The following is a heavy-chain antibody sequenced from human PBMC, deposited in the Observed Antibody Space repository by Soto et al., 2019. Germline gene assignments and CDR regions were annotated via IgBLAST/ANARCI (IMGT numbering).Heavy chain of an antibody. CDR2: IIPIFRTP. CDR1: GGTFSESA. Sequence: QVQLVQSGTEVKKPGSSVKVSCKASGGTFSESAISWVRQAPGQGLEWMGGIIPIFRTPDYAQKFQGRVTITAEEITNAADMEVSHLRSVAAAMYYCARDNARLPLGGNYYYFIDVRRQGTTVNVSS. D-gene: IGHD2-2*01. V-gene: IGHV1-69*12. J-gene: IGHJ6*01. CDR3: ARDNARLPLGGNYYYFIDV.